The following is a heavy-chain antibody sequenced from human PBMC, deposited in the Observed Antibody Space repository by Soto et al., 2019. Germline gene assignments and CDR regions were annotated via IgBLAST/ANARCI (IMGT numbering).Heavy chain of an antibody. CDR1: GFTFSSYA. V-gene: IGHV3-23*01. CDR3: ARRGPGTYFDY. D-gene: IGHD1-1*01. CDR2: ISGSGDST. Sequence: GGSLRLACAASGFTFSSYAMNWVRQAPGKGLEWVSVISGSGDSTYYADSVKGRFTISRDNSKNTLYLQMNSLRTEDTAVYYCARRGPGTYFDYWGQGTLVTVSS. J-gene: IGHJ4*02.